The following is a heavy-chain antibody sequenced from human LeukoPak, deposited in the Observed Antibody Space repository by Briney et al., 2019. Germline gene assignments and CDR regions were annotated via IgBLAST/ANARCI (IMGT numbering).Heavy chain of an antibody. CDR2: INPNSGGT. CDR3: ARGGNSSSWRYNWFDP. D-gene: IGHD6-13*01. J-gene: IGHJ5*02. Sequence: ASVKVSCKASAYTFTGYYMHWVRQAPGQGLEWMGRINPNSGGTNYAQKFQGRVTMTRDTSISTAYMELSRLKSDDTAVYYCARGGNSSSWRYNWFDPWGQGTLVTVSS. CDR1: AYTFTGYY. V-gene: IGHV1-2*06.